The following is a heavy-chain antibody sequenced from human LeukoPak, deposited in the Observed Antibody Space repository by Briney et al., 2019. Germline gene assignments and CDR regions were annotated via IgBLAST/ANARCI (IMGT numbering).Heavy chain of an antibody. Sequence: ASVKVSCKTSGYTFSNYGVNWVRQAPGQGLEWMGWISAYYGDTNYAQKFQGRATMTTDTSTCTAYMELRTLRSDDTAVYFCVRDGGRFLEWFFTYWGQGTLVTVSS. D-gene: IGHD3-3*01. CDR3: VRDGGRFLEWFFTY. CDR1: GYTFSNYG. J-gene: IGHJ4*02. V-gene: IGHV1-18*01. CDR2: ISAYYGDT.